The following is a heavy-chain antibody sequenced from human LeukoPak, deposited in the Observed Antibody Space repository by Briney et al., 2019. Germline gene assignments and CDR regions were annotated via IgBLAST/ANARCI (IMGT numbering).Heavy chain of an antibody. CDR1: GLTFSSYA. CDR3: ARDFVYGSGSQ. V-gene: IGHV3-30*04. D-gene: IGHD3-10*01. Sequence: GGSLRLSCAASGLTFSSYAMHWVRQAPGKGLEWVAVISYDGSNKYYADSVKGRFTISRDNSKNTLYLQMNSLRAEDTAVYYCARDFVYGSGSQWGQGTLVTVSS. CDR2: ISYDGSNK. J-gene: IGHJ4*02.